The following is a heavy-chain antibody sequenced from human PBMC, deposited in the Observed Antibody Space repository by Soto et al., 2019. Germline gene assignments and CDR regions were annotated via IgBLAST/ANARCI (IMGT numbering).Heavy chain of an antibody. CDR1: GYTFTSYA. D-gene: IGHD3-9*01. Sequence: ASVKVSCKASGYTFTSYAMHWVRQAPGQRLEWMGWINAGNGNTKYSQKFQGRVTITRDTSASTAYMELSSLRSEDTAVYYCARIFFYDIWGGGGGGGGGAFDIWGQGTMVTVSS. CDR2: INAGNGNT. J-gene: IGHJ3*02. CDR3: ARIFFYDIWGGGGGGGGGAFDI. V-gene: IGHV1-3*01.